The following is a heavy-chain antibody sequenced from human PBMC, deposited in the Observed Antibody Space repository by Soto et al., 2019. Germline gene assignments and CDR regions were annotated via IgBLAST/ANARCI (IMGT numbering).Heavy chain of an antibody. J-gene: IGHJ4*02. V-gene: IGHV3-7*01. Sequence: LVESGGGLVQPGGSLRLSCAASGFTFSNIWMSWVRRSPEKGPEWVASISPDGGEIYYVDSVKGRFTISRDNTRNSLYLQMKSLRAEDTAVYYCAKGPRWGQGTLVTVSS. CDR2: ISPDGGEI. CDR1: GFTFSNIW. CDR3: AKGPR.